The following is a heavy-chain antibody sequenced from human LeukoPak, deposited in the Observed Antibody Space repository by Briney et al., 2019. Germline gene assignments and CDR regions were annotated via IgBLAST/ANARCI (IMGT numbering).Heavy chain of an antibody. V-gene: IGHV3-23*01. D-gene: IGHD1-26*01. Sequence: GGSLTRSCAASGFTFSSYAMGWVRPAPGKGLEWVSAINGSGGSTYYADYVEGRFTISRDNSMNALDLEMNSLRADDTAVYCGSVPGQVGATTWGQGTLVTVSS. CDR1: GFTFSSYA. CDR3: SVPGQVGATT. CDR2: INGSGGST. J-gene: IGHJ5*02.